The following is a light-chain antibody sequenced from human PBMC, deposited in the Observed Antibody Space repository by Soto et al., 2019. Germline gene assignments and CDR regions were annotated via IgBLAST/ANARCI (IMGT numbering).Light chain of an antibody. CDR2: GAS. CDR1: QSVSSRF. J-gene: IGKJ2*01. Sequence: EVVLTQSPGTLSLSPGERATLSCRAGQSVSSRFLAWYQHKRGQAPRLLIYGASRRATGIPDRFSGTGSGTDFTLTSSRREPEDFAVYYCQQYGSSPYTFGLGTKLEIK. V-gene: IGKV3-20*01. CDR3: QQYGSSPYT.